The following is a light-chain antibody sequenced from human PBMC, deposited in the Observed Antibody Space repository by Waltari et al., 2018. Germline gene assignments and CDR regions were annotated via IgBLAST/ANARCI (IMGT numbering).Light chain of an antibody. V-gene: IGKV4-1*01. J-gene: IGKJ1*01. CDR2: WAS. Sequence: DIVMTQSPDSLAVSLGERVTINCKSSRSVLYSSNNKNYLAWYQQKPGQPPTLLIYWASTREVGVPDRFSGSGSGPEFTLTISGLQADDFATYYCQQYTAPPWTFGQGTRVEI. CDR3: QQYTAPPWT. CDR1: RSVLYSSNNKNY.